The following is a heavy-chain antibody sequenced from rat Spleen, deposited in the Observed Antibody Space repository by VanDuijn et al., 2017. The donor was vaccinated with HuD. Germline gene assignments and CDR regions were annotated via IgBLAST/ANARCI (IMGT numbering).Heavy chain of an antibody. D-gene: IGHD1-10*01. CDR1: GFTFSDYY. CDR2: IIYDGSST. CDR3: ARREQLDYFDY. V-gene: IGHV5-22*01. Sequence: EVQLVESGGGLVQPGRSMKLSCAASGFTFSDYYMAWVRQAPKKGLEWVASIIYDGSSTYYRDSVKGRFTISRDNAKSTLYLQMDSLRSEDTATYYCARREQLDYFDYWGQGVMVTVSS. J-gene: IGHJ2*01.